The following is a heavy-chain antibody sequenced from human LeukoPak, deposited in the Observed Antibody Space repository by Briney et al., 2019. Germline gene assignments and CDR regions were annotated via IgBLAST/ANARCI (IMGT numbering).Heavy chain of an antibody. CDR1: GYTFTSYY. D-gene: IGHD3-16*01. Sequence: ASVKVSCKASGYTFTSYYVHWVRQAPGQGLEWMGIINPSGGNTSYAQKFQGRVTMTRDTSTSTVYMELSSLRSEDTAVYYCARRSPEGEYYFDYWGQGTLVTVSS. J-gene: IGHJ4*02. CDR2: INPSGGNT. V-gene: IGHV1-46*03. CDR3: ARRSPEGEYYFDY.